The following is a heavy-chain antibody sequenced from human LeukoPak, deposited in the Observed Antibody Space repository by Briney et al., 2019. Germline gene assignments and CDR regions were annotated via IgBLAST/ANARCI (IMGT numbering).Heavy chain of an antibody. J-gene: IGHJ4*02. CDR2: ISSSSSYI. V-gene: IGHV3-21*04. Sequence: PGGSLRLSCAASGFTFSSYSMNWVRQAPGKGLEWVSSISSSSSYIYYADSMKGRFTISRDNAKKSLYLQMNSLRGEDTALYYCAKGPSALGNFDYWGQGTLVTVSS. CDR1: GFTFSSYS. CDR3: AKGPSALGNFDY. D-gene: IGHD3-10*01.